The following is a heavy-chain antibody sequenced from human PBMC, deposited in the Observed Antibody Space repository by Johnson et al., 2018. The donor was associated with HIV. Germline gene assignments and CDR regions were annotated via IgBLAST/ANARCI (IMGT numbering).Heavy chain of an antibody. V-gene: IGHV3-30*04. D-gene: IGHD3-22*01. Sequence: QVQLVESGGGVVQPGRSLRLSCAASGFTFSSYAMHWVRQAPGMGLEWVAVISYDGSNKYYADSVKGRFTISRDNSKNTLYLQMNSLRAEDTAVYYCAREGTKDSSGARLGAFDIWGQGTMVTVSS. CDR2: ISYDGSNK. CDR1: GFTFSSYA. CDR3: AREGTKDSSGARLGAFDI. J-gene: IGHJ3*02.